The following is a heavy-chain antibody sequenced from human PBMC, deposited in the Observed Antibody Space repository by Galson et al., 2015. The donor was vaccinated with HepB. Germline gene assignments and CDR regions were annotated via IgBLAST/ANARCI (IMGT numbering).Heavy chain of an antibody. CDR1: GLPFSTDA. D-gene: IGHD3-22*01. J-gene: IGHJ4*02. CDR2: ISFTGAIT. V-gene: IGHV3-23*01. CDR3: ANFHVTTIVDPPY. Sequence: SLRLSCAASGLPFSTDAMSWVRQAPGKGLEWASGISFTGAITYYADSVKGRFTISRDNSKNTLYLQMNNLRAEDTALYYCANFHVTTIVDPPYWGQGALVTVSS.